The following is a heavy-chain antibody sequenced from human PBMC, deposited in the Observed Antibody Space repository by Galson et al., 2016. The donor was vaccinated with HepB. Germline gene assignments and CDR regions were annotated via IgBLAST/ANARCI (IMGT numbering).Heavy chain of an antibody. V-gene: IGHV3-23*01. CDR1: GFTFSVYA. D-gene: IGHD2-21*01. CDR2: ISGSDSTT. CDR3: AKDFRSSYCGGDCLSN. J-gene: IGHJ4*02. Sequence: SLRLSCAASGFTFSVYAMSWVRQAPGRGLEWVSTISGSDSTTYYADSVKGRFTISRDNSKNTLYLQMNSLRAEDTAVYYCAKDFRSSYCGGDCLSNWGQGTLVTVSS.